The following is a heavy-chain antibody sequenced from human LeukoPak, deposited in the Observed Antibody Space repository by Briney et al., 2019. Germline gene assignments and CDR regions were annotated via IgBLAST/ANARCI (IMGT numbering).Heavy chain of an antibody. Sequence: PGGSLRLSCAASGFTFSSYAMHWVRQAPGKGLEWGAVISYDGSNKYYADSVKGRFTISRDNSKNTLYLQMNSLRAEDTAVYYCARDGGPYGSGSYFDYWGQGTLVTVSS. CDR1: GFTFSSYA. CDR3: ARDGGPYGSGSYFDY. CDR2: ISYDGSNK. D-gene: IGHD3-10*01. V-gene: IGHV3-30-3*01. J-gene: IGHJ4*02.